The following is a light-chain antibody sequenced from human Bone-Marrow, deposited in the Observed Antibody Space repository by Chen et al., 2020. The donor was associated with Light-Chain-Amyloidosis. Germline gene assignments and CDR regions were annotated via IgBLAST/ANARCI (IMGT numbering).Light chain of an antibody. Sequence: QSVLTQPPSVSGAPGQRVTISCTGSSSNIGAGYDVHWYQQLPGTAPKLLIYDNNNRPPGVPDRCSGSKSDTSASLAITGRQAGEEADYYCQSYDSSLDGRVFGTGTKVTVL. J-gene: IGLJ1*01. V-gene: IGLV1-40*01. CDR2: DNN. CDR3: QSYDSSLDGRV. CDR1: SSNIGAGYD.